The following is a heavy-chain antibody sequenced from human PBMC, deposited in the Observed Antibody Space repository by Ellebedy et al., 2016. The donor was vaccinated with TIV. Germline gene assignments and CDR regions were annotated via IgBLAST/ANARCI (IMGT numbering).Heavy chain of an antibody. V-gene: IGHV3-7*01. CDR3: ARTYQTAMVRGVISPCDY. CDR2: IKQDGTEE. CDR1: GFTFSSHW. D-gene: IGHD3-10*01. Sequence: GGSLRLXXAASGFTFSSHWMSWVRQAPGKGLECVANIKQDGTEEYYVDSVKGRFTISRDNAKNSLYLQMNSLRAEDTAVYYCARTYQTAMVRGVISPCDYWGQGTLVTVSS. J-gene: IGHJ4*02.